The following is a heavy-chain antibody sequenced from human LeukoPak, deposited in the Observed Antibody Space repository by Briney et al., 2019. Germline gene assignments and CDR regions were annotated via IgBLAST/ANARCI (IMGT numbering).Heavy chain of an antibody. D-gene: IGHD6-13*01. V-gene: IGHV3-13*01. CDR2: IGTAGEI. Sequence: GGSLRLSCAASGFTFSSYDIHWVRQATGKGLEWVSGIGTAGEIYYPVSVKGRFTISRENAKNSLYLQMNSLRAGDTAVYYCARAAYSSTWYSRYFDLWGRGTLVTVSS. CDR1: GFTFSSYD. CDR3: ARAAYSSTWYSRYFDL. J-gene: IGHJ2*01.